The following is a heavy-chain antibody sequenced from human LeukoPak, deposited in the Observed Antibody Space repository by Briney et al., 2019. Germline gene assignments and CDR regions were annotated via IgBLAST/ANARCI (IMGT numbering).Heavy chain of an antibody. CDR1: GFTFSSYG. Sequence: GGSLRLSCAASGFTFSSYGMHWVRQAPGKGLEWVAYIRYDGSNKYYADSVKGRFTISRDNSKNTLYLQMNSLRPEDTAVYYCARGGKRALAGTRSPQYFQHWGQGTLVTVSS. V-gene: IGHV3-30*02. J-gene: IGHJ1*01. CDR2: IRYDGSNK. CDR3: ARGGKRALAGTRSPQYFQH. D-gene: IGHD6-19*01.